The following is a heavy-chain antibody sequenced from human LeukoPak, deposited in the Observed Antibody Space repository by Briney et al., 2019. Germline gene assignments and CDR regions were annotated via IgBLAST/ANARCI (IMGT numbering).Heavy chain of an antibody. Sequence: GGSLRLSCTSSGFTFEDYALTWLHQAPGKGLEWLGFIRTKFYGGTADYAASVKDRFTISRDDYKNIAYLQMDGLKSEDTALYYCARVGRDRGFDIWGQGTAVTVSS. V-gene: IGHV3-49*03. CDR1: GFTFEDYA. CDR3: ARVGRDRGFDI. D-gene: IGHD3-10*01. J-gene: IGHJ3*02. CDR2: IRTKFYGGTA.